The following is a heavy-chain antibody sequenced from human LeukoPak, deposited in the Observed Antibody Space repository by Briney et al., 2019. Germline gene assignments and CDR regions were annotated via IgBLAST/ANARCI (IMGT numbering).Heavy chain of an antibody. CDR2: ISAYNGNT. D-gene: IGHD2-2*01. J-gene: IGHJ6*03. CDR3: ARSANPAAMPFYYYYYMDV. Sequence: GASVKVSCKASGYTFSNYGISWVRQAPGQGLEWMGWISAYNGNTNYAQKLQGRVTMTTDTSTSTAYMELRSLRSDDTAVYYCARSANPAAMPFYYYYYMDVWGKGTTVTISS. CDR1: GYTFSNYG. V-gene: IGHV1-18*01.